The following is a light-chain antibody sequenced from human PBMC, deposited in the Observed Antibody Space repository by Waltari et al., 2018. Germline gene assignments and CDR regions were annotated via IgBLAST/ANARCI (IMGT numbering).Light chain of an antibody. CDR2: DAS. CDR1: QGISRW. V-gene: IGKV1-5*01. Sequence: DIQMTQSPSTLSASVGDRVTITCRASQGISRWLAWYQQKPGKPPKVLIYDASSLESGVPSRFSGSGSETEFTLVISNLQPDDVGTYFCQQFNSFPLTFGGGTKVEMK. CDR3: QQFNSFPLT. J-gene: IGKJ4*01.